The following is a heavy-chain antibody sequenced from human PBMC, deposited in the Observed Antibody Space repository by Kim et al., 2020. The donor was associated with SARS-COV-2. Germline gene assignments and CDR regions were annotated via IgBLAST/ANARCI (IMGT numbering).Heavy chain of an antibody. V-gene: IGHV4-59*09. D-gene: IGHD3-3*01. J-gene: IGHJ5*02. Sequence: LKSRVTISVDTSKNQFSLKRGSVTAADTAVYYCARGRSIFGVVTAPFDPWGQGTLVTVSS. CDR3: ARGRSIFGVVTAPFDP.